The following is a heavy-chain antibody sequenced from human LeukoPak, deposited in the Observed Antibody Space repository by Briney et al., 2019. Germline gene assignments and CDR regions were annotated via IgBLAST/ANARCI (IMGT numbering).Heavy chain of an antibody. V-gene: IGHV3-53*01. J-gene: IGHJ4*02. CDR2: IYSGGST. CDR3: AKRLAAAGTYDY. Sequence: GGSLRLSCAASGFTVSSNYMSWVRQAPGKGLEWVSVIYSGGSTYYADSVKGRFTISRDNSRNTLYLQMNSLRVEDTAIYYCAKRLAAAGTYDYWGQGTLVTVSS. CDR1: GFTVSSNY. D-gene: IGHD6-13*01.